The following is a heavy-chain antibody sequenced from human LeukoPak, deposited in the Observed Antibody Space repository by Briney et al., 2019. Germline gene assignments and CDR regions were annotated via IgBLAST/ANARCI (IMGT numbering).Heavy chain of an antibody. CDR1: GFTFSSYW. V-gene: IGHV3-74*01. CDR3: ARLVYCSSTSCLDSDY. J-gene: IGHJ4*02. D-gene: IGHD2-2*01. Sequence: QPGGSLRLSCAASGFTFSSYWMHWVRQAPGKGLVWVSRINSDGSSTSYADSVKGRFTISRENAKNTLYLQMNSLRAEDTAVYYCARLVYCSSTSCLDSDYWGQGTLVTVSS. CDR2: INSDGSST.